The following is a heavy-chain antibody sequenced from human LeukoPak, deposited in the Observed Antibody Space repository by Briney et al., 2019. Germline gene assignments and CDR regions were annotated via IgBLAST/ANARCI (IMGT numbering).Heavy chain of an antibody. CDR3: ARAGPYSGSYLTYGFDY. J-gene: IGHJ4*02. CDR2: ISVYNGNT. CDR1: GYTLTSYG. V-gene: IGHV1-18*01. Sequence: ASVKVSCKASGYTLTSYGISWVRQAPGQGLEWMGWISVYNGNTNYAQKLQGRVTMTTDTSTSTAYMELGSLRSDDTAVYYCARAGPYSGSYLTYGFDYWGQGTLVTVSS. D-gene: IGHD1-26*01.